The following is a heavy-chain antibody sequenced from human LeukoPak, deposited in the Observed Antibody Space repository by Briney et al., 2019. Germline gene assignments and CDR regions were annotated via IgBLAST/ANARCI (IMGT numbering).Heavy chain of an antibody. CDR1: GGTFSSYA. D-gene: IGHD3-9*01. V-gene: IGHV1-2*04. CDR2: INPNSGGT. Sequence: ASVKVSCKASGGTFSSYAISWVRQAPGQGLEWMGWINPNSGGTNYAQKFQGWVTMTRDTSISTAYMELSRLRSDDTAVYYCARGLPRGYYDILTGYYYAFDIWGQGTMVTVSS. J-gene: IGHJ3*02. CDR3: ARGLPRGYYDILTGYYYAFDI.